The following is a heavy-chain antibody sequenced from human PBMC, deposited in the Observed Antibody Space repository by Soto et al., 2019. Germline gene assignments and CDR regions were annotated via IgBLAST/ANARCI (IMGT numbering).Heavy chain of an antibody. CDR2: ISGSGGST. Sequence: GESLKICCAASGFTFSSYAMSWVRQAPGKGLEWVSAISGSGGSTYYADSVKGRFTISRDNSKNTLYLQMNSLRAEDTAVYYCANPFRWDRFDYWGQGTLVTVSS. CDR3: ANPFRWDRFDY. J-gene: IGHJ4*02. D-gene: IGHD1-26*01. V-gene: IGHV3-23*01. CDR1: GFTFSSYA.